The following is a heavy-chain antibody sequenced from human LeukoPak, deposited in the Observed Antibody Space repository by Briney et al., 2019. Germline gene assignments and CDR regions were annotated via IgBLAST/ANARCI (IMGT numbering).Heavy chain of an antibody. CDR1: GCTFSGYY. Sequence: SVKVSCKASGCTFSGYYIDWVQQAPGQGPEWMGRVDPNRGGTLHAPKLVGRVTLTTDTCSGTAYMELSSLMSDDTAIYYFAREYPYCSTTRCTKWLDSWGQGTLVIVSS. CDR2: VDPNRGGT. D-gene: IGHD2-2*01. V-gene: IGHV1-2*06. J-gene: IGHJ5*01. CDR3: AREYPYCSTTRCTKWLDS.